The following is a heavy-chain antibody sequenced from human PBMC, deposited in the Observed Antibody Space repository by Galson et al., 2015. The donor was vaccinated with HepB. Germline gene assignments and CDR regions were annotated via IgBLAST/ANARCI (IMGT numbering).Heavy chain of an antibody. CDR2: LSSDGQHE. CDR3: ARDLGGVDGDGLDV. J-gene: IGHJ6*02. CDR1: ALPFSYHG. D-gene: IGHD5-24*01. V-gene: IGHV3-30*12. Sequence: SLRLPCAAPALPFSYHGMPCVRPAPGPGLEPVAALSSDGQHEHHADPVTGRFTIPRANSNNTLYLQRNSLRDDDTAVYYCARDLGGVDGDGLDVWGQGSAVTVSS.